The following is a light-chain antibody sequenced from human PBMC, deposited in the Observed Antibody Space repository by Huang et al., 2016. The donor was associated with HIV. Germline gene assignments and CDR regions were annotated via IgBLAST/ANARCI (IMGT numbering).Light chain of an antibody. Sequence: EIELTQSPGTLSLSPGERATLSCRASQSVSRNYVAWYQKKPGQAPRLLIYRASRRATGIPDKFSGSGSGTDFTLTINRLEPEDLAFYYCQQTGRSPWTFGQGTKVEI. CDR1: QSVSRNY. J-gene: IGKJ1*01. CDR2: RAS. CDR3: QQTGRSPWT. V-gene: IGKV3-20*01.